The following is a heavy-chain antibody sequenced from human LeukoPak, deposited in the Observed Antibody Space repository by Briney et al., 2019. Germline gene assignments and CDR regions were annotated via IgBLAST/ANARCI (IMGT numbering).Heavy chain of an antibody. CDR3: ARDGLAFDI. CDR2: ITNSGNSK. J-gene: IGHJ3*02. CDR1: EFTFSSYS. Sequence: GGSLRLSCAASEFTFSSYSMNWVRQAPGKGLEWVSYITNSGNSKSYADSVKGRFTISRDNTKNSLYLQMNSLRAEDTAVYYCARDGLAFDIWGQGTMVTVSS. V-gene: IGHV3-48*01.